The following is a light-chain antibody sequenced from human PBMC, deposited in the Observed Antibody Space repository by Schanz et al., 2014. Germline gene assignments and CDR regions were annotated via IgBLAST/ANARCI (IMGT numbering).Light chain of an antibody. V-gene: IGKV3-20*01. CDR3: QQYETSPHT. CDR2: GAS. Sequence: EIVLTQSPGTLSLSPGERATLSCRASQSVSNSYLAWYQQKPGQAPRLLIYGASIRATGIPDRFSGSGSGTDFTLTISRLEPENFAVYYCQQYETSPHTFGGGTKVEIK. CDR1: QSVSNSY. J-gene: IGKJ4*01.